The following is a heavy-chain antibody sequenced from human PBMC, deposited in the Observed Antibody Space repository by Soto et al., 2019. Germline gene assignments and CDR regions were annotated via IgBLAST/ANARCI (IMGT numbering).Heavy chain of an antibody. J-gene: IGHJ4*02. CDR3: AKAWGIDY. Sequence: GGSLRLSCAASGITFSNHALSWVRQAPGKGLEWVSGISGSGANTHYADSVKGRFTISRDNSKNTLYLQMNSLRVEDTAIYYCAKAWGIDYWGQGTLVTVSS. V-gene: IGHV3-23*01. CDR2: ISGSGANT. D-gene: IGHD7-27*01. CDR1: GITFSNHA.